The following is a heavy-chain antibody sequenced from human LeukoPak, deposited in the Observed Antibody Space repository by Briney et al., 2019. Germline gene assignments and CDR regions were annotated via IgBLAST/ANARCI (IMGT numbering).Heavy chain of an antibody. D-gene: IGHD1-26*01. J-gene: IGHJ3*02. CDR1: EYTLTELS. V-gene: IGHV1-24*01. Sequence: ASGKFSCKVSEYTLTELSIHWGRQAPGKGLGWLGGFDPEDGEIIYAQKFQGRVTMSDDTSTDTAYMELGSLRSDDTAVYYCAADRGDYSGSYWTAFDIWGQGTMVTVSS. CDR2: FDPEDGEI. CDR3: AADRGDYSGSYWTAFDI.